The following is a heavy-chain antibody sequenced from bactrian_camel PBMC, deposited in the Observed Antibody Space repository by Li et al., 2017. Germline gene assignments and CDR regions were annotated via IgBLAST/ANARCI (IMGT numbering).Heavy chain of an antibody. CDR1: GYTYKNYLL. J-gene: IGHJ4*01. CDR3: AASSVGWSVIEY. Sequence: VQLVESGGGSVQAGGSLRLSCSVSGYTYKNYLLMAWFRQAPGKEREGVAAIDADGRASIAQSVTGRFSISKDNAKNAVYLQMKRLKPEDTALYFCAASSVGWSVIEYCGQGTQVTVS. CDR2: IDADGRA. D-gene: IGHD1*01. V-gene: IGHV3S26*01.